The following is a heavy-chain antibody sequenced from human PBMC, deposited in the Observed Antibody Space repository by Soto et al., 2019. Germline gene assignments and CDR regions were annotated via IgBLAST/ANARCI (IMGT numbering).Heavy chain of an antibody. J-gene: IGHJ3*02. CDR3: AKGTSGGLRGAFDI. CDR2: IIPIFGTA. D-gene: IGHD5-12*01. V-gene: IGHV1-69*01. CDR1: GGTFSSYA. Sequence: QVQLVQSGAEVKKPGSSVKVSCKASGGTFSSYAISWVRQAPGQGLEWMGGIIPIFGTANYAQKFQGRVTITAAESTSTAYMELSSVRSEDTAVYYCAKGTSGGLRGAFDIWGLGAMVTVSS.